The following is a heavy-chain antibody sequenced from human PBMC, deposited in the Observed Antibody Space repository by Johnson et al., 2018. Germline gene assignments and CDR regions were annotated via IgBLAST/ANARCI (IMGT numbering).Heavy chain of an antibody. J-gene: IGHJ3*02. D-gene: IGHD3-22*01. CDR1: GFTFNIYT. CDR2: ITSTSDI. Sequence: EVQLLESGGGLVKPGGSLRVSCAASGFTFNIYTMTWVRQAPGKGLQWVSSITSTSDIYYADPVKGRFTISRDNAKNSLYLQMNSLRAEDTAVFYCTRDHYSDSGHRAFDIWGQGTMFTVSS. V-gene: IGHV3-21*01. CDR3: TRDHYSDSGHRAFDI.